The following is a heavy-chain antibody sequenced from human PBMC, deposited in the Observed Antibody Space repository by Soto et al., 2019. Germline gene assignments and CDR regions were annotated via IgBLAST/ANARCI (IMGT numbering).Heavy chain of an antibody. CDR3: AKLHHTFGGVIVIYGPYYFDY. D-gene: IGHD3-16*02. V-gene: IGHV3-23*01. CDR2: ISGSGGST. J-gene: IGHJ4*02. CDR1: GFTFSSYA. Sequence: EVQLLESGGGLVQPGGSLRLSCAASGFTFSSYAMSWVRQAPGKGLEWVSAISGSGGSTYYADSVKGRFTISRDNSKNTLYLQMNSLRAEDTAVYYCAKLHHTFGGVIVIYGPYYFDYWGQGTLVTVSS.